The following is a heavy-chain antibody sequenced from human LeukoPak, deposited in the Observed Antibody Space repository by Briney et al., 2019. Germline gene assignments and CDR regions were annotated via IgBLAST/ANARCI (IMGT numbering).Heavy chain of an antibody. J-gene: IGHJ4*02. CDR2: ICPRDGST. CDR1: GYSFTSNY. Sequence: ASVKVSCKASGYSFTSNYIHWVRQAPGQGLEWMGMICPRDGSTSYAQKFQGRVTVTRDTSTSTVHMGLSGLRSEDTAVYYCARDQEAFDYWGQGTLVTVSS. V-gene: IGHV1-46*01. CDR3: ARDQEAFDY.